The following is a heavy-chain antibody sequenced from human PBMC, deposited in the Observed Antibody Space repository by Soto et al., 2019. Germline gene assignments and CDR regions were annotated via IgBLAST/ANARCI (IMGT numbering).Heavy chain of an antibody. CDR1: GFTFSSYA. V-gene: IGHV3-64D*06. D-gene: IGHD6-13*01. CDR3: VPFPSPIAAAGNNWFDP. CDR2: ISSNGGST. J-gene: IGHJ5*02. Sequence: PVGSLRLSCSASGFTFSSYAMHWVRQAPGKGLEYVSAISSNGGSTYYADSVKGRFTISRDNSKNTLYLQMSSLRAEDTAVYYCVPFPSPIAAAGNNWFDPWGQGTLVTVSS.